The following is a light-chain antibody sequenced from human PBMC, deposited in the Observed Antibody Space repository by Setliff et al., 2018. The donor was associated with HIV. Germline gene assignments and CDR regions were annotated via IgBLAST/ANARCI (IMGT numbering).Light chain of an antibody. Sequence: SALAQPASVSGSPGQSITISCTGTSSDVGTYNFVSWYQQHPGKAPKLIIFEGTKRLSGVSNRFSGSKSGNTASLTISGLQAEDEADYYCCSNTTNYLYVFGSGTKVTVL. CDR3: CSNTTNYLYV. CDR1: SSDVGTYNF. CDR2: EGT. V-gene: IGLV2-14*02. J-gene: IGLJ1*01.